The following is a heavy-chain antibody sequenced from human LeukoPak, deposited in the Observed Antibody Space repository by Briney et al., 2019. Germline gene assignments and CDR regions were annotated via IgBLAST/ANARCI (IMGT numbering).Heavy chain of an antibody. D-gene: IGHD2-2*01. CDR1: GFTFSTYA. CDR2: ISGSGGST. CDR3: AREWGIVVVPAAPDY. Sequence: GGSLRLSCAASGFTFSTYAMSWVRQAPGKGLEWVSAISGSGGSTYYADSVKGRFTISRDNSKNTLYLQMNSLRAEDTAVYYCAREWGIVVVPAAPDYWGQGTLVTVSS. V-gene: IGHV3-23*01. J-gene: IGHJ4*02.